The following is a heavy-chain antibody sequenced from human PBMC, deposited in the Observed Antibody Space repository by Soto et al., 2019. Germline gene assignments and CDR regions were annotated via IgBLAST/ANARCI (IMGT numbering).Heavy chain of an antibody. D-gene: IGHD3-22*01. CDR3: ARDGYYDSSGYASVDY. J-gene: IGHJ4*02. CDR1: GGSISSGDYY. Sequence: SETLSLTCTVSGGSISSGDYYWSWIRQPPGKGLEWIGYIYYSGSTYYNPSLKSRVTISVDTSKNQFSLKLSSVTAADTAVYYCARDGYYDSSGYASVDYWGQGTLVSVYS. CDR2: IYYSGST. V-gene: IGHV4-30-4*01.